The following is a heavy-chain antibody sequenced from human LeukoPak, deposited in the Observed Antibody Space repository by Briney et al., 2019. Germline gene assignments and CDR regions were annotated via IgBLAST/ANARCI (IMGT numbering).Heavy chain of an antibody. V-gene: IGHV3-48*04. CDR3: ASIYDSSGYQPFDY. CDR1: GFTSSNYN. D-gene: IGHD3-22*01. CDR2: ISSSGSTI. Sequence: GGSLRLSCAASGFTSSNYNMNWVRQAPGKGLEWVSYISSSGSTIYYADSVKGRFTISRDNAKNSLYMQMNSLRAEDTAVYYCASIYDSSGYQPFDYWGQGALVTVS. J-gene: IGHJ4*02.